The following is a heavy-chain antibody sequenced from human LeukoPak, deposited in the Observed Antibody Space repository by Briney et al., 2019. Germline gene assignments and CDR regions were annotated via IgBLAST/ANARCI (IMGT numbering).Heavy chain of an antibody. CDR3: AKVTSGYSSSSPCDY. Sequence: GGSLRLSCAASGFTFSSYAMSWVRQAPGKGLEWVSAISGSGGSTYYADSVKGRLTISRDNSKNTLYLQMNSLRAEDTAVYYCAKVTSGYSSSSPCDYWGQGTLVTVSS. V-gene: IGHV3-23*01. D-gene: IGHD6-6*01. J-gene: IGHJ4*02. CDR1: GFTFSSYA. CDR2: ISGSGGST.